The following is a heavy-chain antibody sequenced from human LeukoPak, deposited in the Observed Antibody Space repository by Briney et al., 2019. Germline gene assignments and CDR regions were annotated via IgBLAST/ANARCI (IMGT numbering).Heavy chain of an antibody. CDR2: IIPIFGTA. CDR3: ARAEYYDILTGYYHYNWFDP. V-gene: IGHV1-69*13. CDR1: GGTFSSYA. Sequence: SVKVSCKASGGTFSSYAISWVRRAPGQGLEWMGGIIPIFGTANYAQKFQGRVTITADESTNTAYMELSSLRSEDTAVYYCARAEYYDILTGYYHYNWFDPWGQGTLVTVSS. J-gene: IGHJ5*02. D-gene: IGHD3-9*01.